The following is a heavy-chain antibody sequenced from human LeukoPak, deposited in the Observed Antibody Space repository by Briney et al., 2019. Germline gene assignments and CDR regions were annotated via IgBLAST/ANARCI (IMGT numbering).Heavy chain of an antibody. V-gene: IGHV3-23*01. CDR1: GFIFNNYA. CDR3: AKDLGGEWVSYFDY. Sequence: GGSLRLSCVASGFIFNNYAMSWVRQAPGEGLDRQAPGKGLEWVSGISGSGDGTWYADSVKGRFTISRDYSKNTLYLQMNSLRAEDTAVYYCAKDLGGEWVSYFDYWGQGTLVTVSS. J-gene: IGHJ4*02. D-gene: IGHD3-16*01. CDR2: ISGSGDGT.